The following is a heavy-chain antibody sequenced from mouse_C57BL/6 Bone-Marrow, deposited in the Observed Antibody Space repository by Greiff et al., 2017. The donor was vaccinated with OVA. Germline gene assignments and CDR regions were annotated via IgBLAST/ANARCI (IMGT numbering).Heavy chain of an antibody. CDR2: IWTGGGT. CDR3: ARNYGIDD. V-gene: IGHV2-9-1*01. J-gene: IGHJ3*01. D-gene: IGHD2-1*01. CDR1: GFSLTSYA. Sequence: QVQLKESGPGLVAPSQSLYITCNVSGFSLTSYAISWVRQPPGKGLEWLGVIWTGGGTNNNSALNSRLSISTDNTKSQVFLKVNSLQTYDTARYYCARNYGIDDWGQGTLVTVSA.